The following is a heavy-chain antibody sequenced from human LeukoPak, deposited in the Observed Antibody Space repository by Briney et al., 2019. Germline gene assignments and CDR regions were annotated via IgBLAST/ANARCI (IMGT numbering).Heavy chain of an antibody. CDR2: INSDGSGT. J-gene: IGHJ5*02. CDR1: AFTFSSYW. D-gene: IGHD2-21*01. Sequence: PGGSLRLSCAASAFTFSSYWMHWVRQAPGKGLVWVSRINSDGSGTSYADSVKGRFTISRDNAKNTLYLQMNSLRAEDTAVYYCAKDLSPFRFDPWGQGTLVTVSS. CDR3: AKDLSPFRFDP. V-gene: IGHV3-74*01.